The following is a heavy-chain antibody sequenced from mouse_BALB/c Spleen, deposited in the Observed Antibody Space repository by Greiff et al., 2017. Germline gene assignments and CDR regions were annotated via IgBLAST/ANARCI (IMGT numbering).Heavy chain of an antibody. D-gene: IGHD2-10*01. CDR2: IDPENGDT. CDR3: NAAYQGAMDY. J-gene: IGHJ4*01. V-gene: IGHV14-4*02. CDR1: GFNIKDYY. Sequence: EVQRVESGAELVRSGASVKLSCTASGFNIKDYYMHWVKQRPEQGLEWIGWIDPENGDTEYAPKFQGKATMTADTSSNTAYLQLSSLTSEDTAVYYCNAAYQGAMDYWGQGTSVTVSS.